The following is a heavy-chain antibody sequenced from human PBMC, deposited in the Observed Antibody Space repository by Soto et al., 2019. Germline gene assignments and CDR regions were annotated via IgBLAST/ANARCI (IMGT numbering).Heavy chain of an antibody. J-gene: IGHJ2*01. Sequence: SETLSLTCAVYGGSFSGYYWNWTRQPPGKGLEWIGEINHSGSTNYNPSLKSRVSISEGTSNNQFSLKLSSVTAADTAVYYCARGRGDGYNQDWYFDLWGRGTLVTVSS. CDR1: GGSFSGYY. CDR2: INHSGST. D-gene: IGHD3-10*01. V-gene: IGHV4-34*01. CDR3: ARGRGDGYNQDWYFDL.